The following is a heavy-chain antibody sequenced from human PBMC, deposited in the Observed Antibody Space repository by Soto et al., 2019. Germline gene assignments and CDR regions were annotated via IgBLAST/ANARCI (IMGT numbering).Heavy chain of an antibody. J-gene: IGHJ3*01. Sequence: GESLRLSCAVSGFPFSTYAVSWVRQAPGKGLEWVSAISTGGDETYYADSVKGRFTISRDNSKNTLSLQMNSLRAEDTALYYCTNLYMSSSNDAFEFWGLGTVVTVSS. D-gene: IGHD6-6*01. CDR1: GFPFSTYA. CDR2: ISTGGDET. CDR3: TNLYMSSSNDAFEF. V-gene: IGHV3-23*01.